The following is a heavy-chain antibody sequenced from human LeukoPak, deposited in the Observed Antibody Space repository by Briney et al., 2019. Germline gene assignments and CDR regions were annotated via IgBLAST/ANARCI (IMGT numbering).Heavy chain of an antibody. V-gene: IGHV3-74*01. CDR1: GITFSSYW. J-gene: IGHJ5*02. D-gene: IGHD6-19*01. Sequence: PGGSLRLSCAASGITFSSYWMHWVRQAPGKGLVWVSRIKSDGSSTSYADSVKGRFTISRDNAKNTLYLQMNSLRAEDTAVYYCARDAGYSSGWYVQGWFDPWGQGTLVTVSS. CDR2: IKSDGSST. CDR3: ARDAGYSSGWYVQGWFDP.